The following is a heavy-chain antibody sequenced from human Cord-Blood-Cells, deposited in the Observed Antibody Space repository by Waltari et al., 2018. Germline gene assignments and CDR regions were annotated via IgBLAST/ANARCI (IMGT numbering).Heavy chain of an antibody. J-gene: IGHJ2*01. CDR3: AKGPGVKGYWYFDL. Sequence: EVQLLESGGGLVQPGGSLRPSCAASGFTFSSYAMSWVRQAQGKGLEWVSAISGSGGSTDYADSVKGRFTISRDNSKNTLYLQMNSRRAEDTALYYCAKGPGVKGYWYFDLWGRGTLVTVSS. CDR1: GFTFSSYA. CDR2: ISGSGGST. D-gene: IGHD3-10*01. V-gene: IGHV3-23*01.